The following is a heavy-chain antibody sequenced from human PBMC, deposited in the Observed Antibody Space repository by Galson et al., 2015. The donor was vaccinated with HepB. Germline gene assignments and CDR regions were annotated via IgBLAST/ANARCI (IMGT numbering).Heavy chain of an antibody. CDR2: IIPIFKTT. CDR1: GGTFSSYA. Sequence: SVKVSCKASGGTFSSYAISWVRQAPGQGPEWMGAIIPIFKTTNYAQKFQGRVTITADEFASTTYMELSSLRSEDTAVYYCARDSPTYCSTSSCNNWFDPWGQGTPVAVSS. V-gene: IGHV1-69*13. D-gene: IGHD2-2*01. J-gene: IGHJ5*02. CDR3: ARDSPTYCSTSSCNNWFDP.